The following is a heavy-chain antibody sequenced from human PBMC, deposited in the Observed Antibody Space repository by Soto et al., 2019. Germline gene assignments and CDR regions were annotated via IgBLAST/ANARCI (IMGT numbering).Heavy chain of an antibody. D-gene: IGHD2-15*01. J-gene: IGHJ4*02. CDR3: ARHRVGGSSYNFDY. CDR1: GGSISSYY. V-gene: IGHV4-59*08. CDR2: IHYTGGT. Sequence: QVHLQESGPGLVKPSETLSLTCTVSGGSISSYYWSWIRQPPGKGLEWIGQIHYTGGTYYNPSLKSRVTIPVDTSKNQFSLNLNSVTAADTAAYFCARHRVGGSSYNFDYWGQGTLVTVSS.